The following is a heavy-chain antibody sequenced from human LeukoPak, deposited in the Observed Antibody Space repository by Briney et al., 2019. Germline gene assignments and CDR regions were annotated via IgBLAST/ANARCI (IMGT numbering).Heavy chain of an antibody. V-gene: IGHV3-23*01. D-gene: IGHD5-24*01. CDR1: GFTFSSYA. J-gene: IGHJ3*02. CDR2: LTDSGGTT. CDR3: AKKRDAFDI. Sequence: LAGGSLRPSCVASGFTFSSYAMGWVGQAPGKRPEWVSSLTDSGGTTYYVDSVKGRFTISRNNSKNTLYLHRNSLRAEDTAMYYCAKKRDAFDIWGQGTVVAVSS.